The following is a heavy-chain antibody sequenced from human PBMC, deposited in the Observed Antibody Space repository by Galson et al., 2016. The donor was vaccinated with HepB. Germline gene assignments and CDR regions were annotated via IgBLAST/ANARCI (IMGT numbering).Heavy chain of an antibody. CDR3: AREHPGIAAAILDY. V-gene: IGHV3-33*01. J-gene: IGHJ4*02. CDR2: IWYDGSNA. CDR1: GFTFSYCG. Sequence: SLRLSCAASGFTFSYCGMPWVRQAPGKGLEWLALIWYDGSNAYYASSVKGRFTISRDNSKNTLYLQFNSLRAEDTAVYYCAREHPGIAAAILDYWGQGTLVTVST. D-gene: IGHD6-25*01.